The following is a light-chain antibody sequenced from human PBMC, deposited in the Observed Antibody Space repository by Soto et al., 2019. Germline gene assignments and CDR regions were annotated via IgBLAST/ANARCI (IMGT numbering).Light chain of an antibody. J-gene: IGKJ5*01. CDR3: QQYHNWPLIT. V-gene: IGKV3-15*01. Sequence: YSATLSLSPGERATLSCQASQSVTSNLAWYQQKPGQAPRLLIYDTSIRATGIPARFSGSGSGTEFTLTITSLQSEDLAVYHCQQYHNWPLITFGQGTRLEIK. CDR2: DTS. CDR1: QSVTSN.